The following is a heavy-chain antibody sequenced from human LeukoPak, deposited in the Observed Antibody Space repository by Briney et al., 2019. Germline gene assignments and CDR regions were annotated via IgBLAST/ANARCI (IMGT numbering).Heavy chain of an antibody. D-gene: IGHD6-19*01. V-gene: IGHV4-59*08. J-gene: IGHJ4*02. CDR3: AQTTGWPGFDF. CDR1: GASTSDKY. CDR2: IYNARNT. Sequence: PSETLSLTCSASGASTSDKYWSWIRQSPGRTLEWIGHIYNARNTKYNPSLTSRVTISVDASKNQFSLSLTSVTAADTAMYYRAQTTGWPGFDFWGPGALVTVSS.